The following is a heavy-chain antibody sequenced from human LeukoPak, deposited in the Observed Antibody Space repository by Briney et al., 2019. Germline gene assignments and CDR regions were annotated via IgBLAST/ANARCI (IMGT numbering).Heavy chain of an antibody. Sequence: ASVTVSCKASGSTFTGYYMDWVRQAPGQGLEWMGWINPNSGGTNYAQKFQGRVTMTRDTSISTAYMELSRLRSDDTAVYYCARDTYASGGDCGYWGQGTLVTVSS. J-gene: IGHJ4*02. CDR1: GSTFTGYY. CDR3: ARDTYASGGDCGY. V-gene: IGHV1-2*02. CDR2: INPNSGGT. D-gene: IGHD2-21*01.